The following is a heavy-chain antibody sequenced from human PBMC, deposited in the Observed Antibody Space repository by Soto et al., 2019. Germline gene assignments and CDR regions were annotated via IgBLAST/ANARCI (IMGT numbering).Heavy chain of an antibody. D-gene: IGHD6-13*01. Sequence: QVALQQWGAGLLKPSQTLSLTCGVSGGSFDEYFWTWIRLTPGQGLEWIGEVHHSGTSYYNPSLKSRLGVSVYTSKSQVSLTLTSVTAADTGVYYCARRKDSSRYFYGMDVWGQGTTVVVS. V-gene: IGHV4-34*02. CDR1: GGSFDEYF. J-gene: IGHJ6*02. CDR3: ARRKDSSRYFYGMDV. CDR2: VHHSGTS.